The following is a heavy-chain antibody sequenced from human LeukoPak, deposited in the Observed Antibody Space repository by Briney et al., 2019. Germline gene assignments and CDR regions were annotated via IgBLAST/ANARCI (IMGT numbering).Heavy chain of an antibody. Sequence: VKLSFKASGGTFSSYAISWVGQAPGQGLEWMGRIISILGIQNYYQKFQGRVTITADKSTSTDYMEMSSLRSEDTAVYYCARVGESFEEYYYDSSGYYSFDYWGQGTLVTVSS. CDR1: GGTFSSYA. CDR3: ARVGESFEEYYYDSSGYYSFDY. V-gene: IGHV1-69*10. CDR2: IISILGIQ. D-gene: IGHD3-22*01. J-gene: IGHJ4*02.